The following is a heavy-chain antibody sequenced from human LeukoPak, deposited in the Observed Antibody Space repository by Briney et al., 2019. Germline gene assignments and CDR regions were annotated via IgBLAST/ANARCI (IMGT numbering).Heavy chain of an antibody. Sequence: SETLSLTCTVSGGSISSSNCYWAWIRQPPGKGLEWIGSGYYSGTTFYNPSLKSRLTVSVDVSKNQFSLKLSSVTAADTAAYYCARQRSGYSFDYWGQGILVTVSS. V-gene: IGHV4-39*01. CDR3: ARQRSGYSFDY. CDR2: GYYSGTT. D-gene: IGHD3-3*01. CDR1: GGSISSSNCY. J-gene: IGHJ4*02.